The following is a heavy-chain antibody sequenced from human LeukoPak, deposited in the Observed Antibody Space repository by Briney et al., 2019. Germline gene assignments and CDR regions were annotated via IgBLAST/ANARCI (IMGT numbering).Heavy chain of an antibody. CDR1: GFTFSSYA. Sequence: ETGGSLRLSCAASGFTFSSYAMSWVRQAPGKGLEWVSAISGSGGSTHYADSVKGRFTISRDNSKNTLYLQMNSLRAEDTAVYYCARDSLAAGDHYFRYYYYYYMDVWGKGTTVTVSS. J-gene: IGHJ6*03. V-gene: IGHV3-23*01. CDR3: ARDSLAAGDHYFRYYYYYYMDV. CDR2: ISGSGGST. D-gene: IGHD4-17*01.